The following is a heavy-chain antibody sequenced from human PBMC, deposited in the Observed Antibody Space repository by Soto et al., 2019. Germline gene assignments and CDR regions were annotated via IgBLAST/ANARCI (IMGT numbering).Heavy chain of an antibody. J-gene: IGHJ4*02. D-gene: IGHD2-15*01. CDR3: AKDFFVFPNAAPYYFDY. V-gene: IGHV3-23*01. Sequence: EVQLLESGGGLVQPGGSLRLSCAASGFTFSNYAMNWVRQAPGKGLEWVSAISSSGGSTYYADSVKGRFTISRDSSKNTLYLLMNSLRAEDTALYYCAKDFFVFPNAAPYYFDYWGQGTLVTVSS. CDR2: ISSSGGST. CDR1: GFTFSNYA.